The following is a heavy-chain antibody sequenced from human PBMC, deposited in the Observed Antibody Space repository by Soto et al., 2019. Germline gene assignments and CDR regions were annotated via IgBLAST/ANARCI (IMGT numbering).Heavy chain of an antibody. J-gene: IGHJ4*02. V-gene: IGHV4-59*08. CDR3: ARHYPIGNNWNYFDY. CDR1: GGSISSYY. Sequence: SGTLSLTCRVSGGSISSYYWGWIRQPPGKGLEWIGNIFYSGSTNYNPSLKSRVTISVGTSKNQFSLKVRSVTAADTAIYFCARHYPIGNNWNYFDYWGRGTLVTVSS. CDR2: IFYSGST. D-gene: IGHD1-1*01.